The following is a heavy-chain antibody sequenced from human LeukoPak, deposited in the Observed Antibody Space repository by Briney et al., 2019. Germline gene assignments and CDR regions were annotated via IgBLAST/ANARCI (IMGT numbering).Heavy chain of an antibody. Sequence: QTGRSLRLSCAASGFTFSIYAMHWVRQAPGKGLEWVAVISYDGSDKYYADSVKGRFTISRDNSKNTLYLQMNSLTAEDTAVYYCARRWYFDLWGRGTLVTVSS. J-gene: IGHJ2*01. CDR2: ISYDGSDK. CDR3: ARRWYFDL. CDR1: GFTFSIYA. V-gene: IGHV3-30*04.